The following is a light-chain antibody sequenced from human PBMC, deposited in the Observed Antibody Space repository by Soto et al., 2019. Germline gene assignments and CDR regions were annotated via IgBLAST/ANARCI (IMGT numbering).Light chain of an antibody. V-gene: IGLV2-14*01. CDR1: STDIGGHNY. CDR3: SSYTSSNTLL. J-gene: IGLJ2*01. Sequence: QSVLTQPASVSGSPGQSITISCTGTSTDIGGHNYVSWYQQHPGKAPKVMIFEVYNRPSGVSIRFSGSKSGNMASLTISGLQGEDEADYYCSSYTSSNTLLFGGGTKLTVL. CDR2: EVY.